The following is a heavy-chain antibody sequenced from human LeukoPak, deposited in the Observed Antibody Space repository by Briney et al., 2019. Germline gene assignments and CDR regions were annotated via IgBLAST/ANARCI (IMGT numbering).Heavy chain of an antibody. CDR3: ARARRGSSWRYGMDV. J-gene: IGHJ6*02. D-gene: IGHD1-26*01. CDR2: ISSSSSYI. Sequence: PGGSLRLSCAASGFTFSSYSMNWVRQAPGKGLEWVSSISSSSSYIYYADSVKGRFTISRDNAKNSLYLQMNSLRAEDTAVYYCARARRGSSWRYGMDVWGQGTTVTVSS. CDR1: GFTFSSYS. V-gene: IGHV3-21*01.